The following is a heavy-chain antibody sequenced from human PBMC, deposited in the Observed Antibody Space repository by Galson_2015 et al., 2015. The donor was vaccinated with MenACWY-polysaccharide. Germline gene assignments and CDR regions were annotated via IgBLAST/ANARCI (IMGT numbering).Heavy chain of an antibody. CDR2: ISSSSSTI. CDR1: GFTFSSYS. CDR3: ARASYSGYDSDPYYYGIDP. Sequence: SLRLSCAASGFTFSSYSMNWVRQAPGKGLEWVSYISSSSSTIYYADSVKGRFTISRDNAKNSLYLQMNSLRAEDTAVYYCARASYSGYDSDPYYYGIDPWGQGTLVTVSS. J-gene: IGHJ5*02. V-gene: IGHV3-48*01. D-gene: IGHD5-12*01.